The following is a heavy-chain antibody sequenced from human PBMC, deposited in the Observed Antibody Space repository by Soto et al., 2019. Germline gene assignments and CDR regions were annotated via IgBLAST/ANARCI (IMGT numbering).Heavy chain of an antibody. J-gene: IGHJ3*02. CDR2: IIPILGIA. CDR1: GGTFSSYT. CDR3: ARDESMYSSGWYFAFDI. Sequence: SVKVSCKASGGTFSSYTISWVRQAPGQGLEWMGRIIPILGIANYAQKLQGRVTMTTDTSTSTAYMELRSLRSDDTAVYYCARDESMYSSGWYFAFDIWGQGTMVTVSS. D-gene: IGHD6-19*01. V-gene: IGHV1-69*04.